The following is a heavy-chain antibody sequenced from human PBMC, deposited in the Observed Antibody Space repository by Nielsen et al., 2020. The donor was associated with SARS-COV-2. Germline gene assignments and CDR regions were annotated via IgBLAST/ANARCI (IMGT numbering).Heavy chain of an antibody. J-gene: IGHJ4*02. D-gene: IGHD4-17*01. Sequence: TFSSYAMSWVRQPPGKGLEWIGSIYYSGSTYYNPSLKSRVTISVDTSKNQFSLKLSSVTAADTAVYYCATAYYGDFFHWGQGTLVTVSS. CDR1: TFSSYA. V-gene: IGHV4-39*01. CDR2: IYYSGST. CDR3: ATAYYGDFFH.